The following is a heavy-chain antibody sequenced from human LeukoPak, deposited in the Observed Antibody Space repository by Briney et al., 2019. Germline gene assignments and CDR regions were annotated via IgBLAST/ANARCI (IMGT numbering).Heavy chain of an antibody. J-gene: IGHJ4*02. CDR1: GFTFSSYG. V-gene: IGHV3-30*02. CDR2: IRYDGSNK. Sequence: GGFLRLSCAASGFTFSSYGMHWVRQAPGKGLEWVAFIRYDGSNKYYADSVKGRFTISRDNSKNTLYLQMNSLRAEDTAVYYCAKDRGFLGYCSSTSCFLDYWGQGTLVTVSS. CDR3: AKDRGFLGYCSSTSCFLDY. D-gene: IGHD2-2*03.